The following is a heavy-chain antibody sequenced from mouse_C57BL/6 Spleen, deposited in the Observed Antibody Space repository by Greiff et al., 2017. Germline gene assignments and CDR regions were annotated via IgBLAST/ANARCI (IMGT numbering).Heavy chain of an antibody. CDR1: GFTFSDYY. CDR3: ARNSNYPYYFDY. V-gene: IGHV5-12*01. J-gene: IGHJ2*01. D-gene: IGHD2-5*01. CDR2: ISNGGGST. Sequence: EVMLVESGGGLVQPGGSLKLSCAASGFTFSDYYMYWVRQTPEKRLEWVAYISNGGGSTYYPDTVKGRFTISRDNAKNTLYLQMSRLKSEDTAMYYCARNSNYPYYFDYWGQGTTLTVSS.